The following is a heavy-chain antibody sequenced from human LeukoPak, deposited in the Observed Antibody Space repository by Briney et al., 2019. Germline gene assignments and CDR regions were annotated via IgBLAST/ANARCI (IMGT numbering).Heavy chain of an antibody. D-gene: IGHD1-14*01. CDR3: ARRIKGMFYFDY. CDR1: GYSFTSFW. V-gene: IGHV5-51*01. J-gene: IGHJ4*01. CDR2: IYPGDSDT. Sequence: GESLKISCKGSGYSFTSFWIGWVRQMAGKGLEWMGIIYPGDSDTRYTPSFQGQVIISADKSISTAYLQWSSLKASDTAMYYCARRIKGMFYFDYWSQGTLVTVSS.